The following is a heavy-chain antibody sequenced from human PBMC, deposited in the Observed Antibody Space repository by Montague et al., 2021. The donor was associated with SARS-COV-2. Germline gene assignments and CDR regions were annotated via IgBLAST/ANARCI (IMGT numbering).Heavy chain of an antibody. J-gene: IGHJ4*02. V-gene: IGHV3-48*03. CDR1: GFTFSSYE. CDR3: ARMYYDTSGYSDSPLGY. D-gene: IGHD3-22*01. CDR2: ISTNGGTI. Sequence: SLRLSCAASGFTFSSYEMHWVRQAPGKGLEWVASISTNGGTIYYADSMKGRFTISRDNAKNSLYLQMNSLRAEDTAIYYCARMYYDTSGYSDSPLGYWGRGTLVTVTS.